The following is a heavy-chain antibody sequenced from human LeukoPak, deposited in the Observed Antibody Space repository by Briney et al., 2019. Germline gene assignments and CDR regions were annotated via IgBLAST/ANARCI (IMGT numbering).Heavy chain of an antibody. CDR3: ARDIHHGGFGDKPFDY. Sequence: ASVKVSCKASGYTFTSYGISWVRQAPGQGLEWMGWISAYNGNTNSAQKLQGRVTMTTDTSTSTAYMELRSLRSDDTAVYYCARDIHHGGFGDKPFDYWGQGTLVTVSS. CDR2: ISAYNGNT. V-gene: IGHV1-18*01. CDR1: GYTFTSYG. J-gene: IGHJ4*02. D-gene: IGHD3-10*01.